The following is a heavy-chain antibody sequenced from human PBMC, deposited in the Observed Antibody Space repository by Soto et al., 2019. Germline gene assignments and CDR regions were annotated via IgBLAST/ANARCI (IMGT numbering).Heavy chain of an antibody. V-gene: IGHV1-18*01. CDR3: ARDVGYGLMDY. J-gene: IGHJ4*02. CDR1: GYTFTSYG. CDR2: INAYNGNT. Sequence: QVQLVQSGAEVKKPGASVKVSCKASGYTFTSYGVSWGRQAPGRGREWMGWINAYNGNTNHAQKFQGRVTMTPDTATSTAYMELRSLRSDGTAVYYCARDVGYGLMDYWGQGTLVTVSS. D-gene: IGHD5-18*01.